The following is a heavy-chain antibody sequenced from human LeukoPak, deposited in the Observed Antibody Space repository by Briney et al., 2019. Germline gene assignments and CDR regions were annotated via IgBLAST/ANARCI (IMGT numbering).Heavy chain of an antibody. CDR1: GGSISSSSYY. CDR3: AYDSALYDAFDI. D-gene: IGHD3-3*01. CDR2: IYYSGST. Sequence: PSETLSLTCTVSGGSISSSSYYWGWIRQPPGKGLEWIGSIYYSGSTYYNPSLKSRVTISVDTSKNQFSLKLSSVTAADTAVYYCAYDSALYDAFDIWGQGTMVTVSS. J-gene: IGHJ3*02. V-gene: IGHV4-39*07.